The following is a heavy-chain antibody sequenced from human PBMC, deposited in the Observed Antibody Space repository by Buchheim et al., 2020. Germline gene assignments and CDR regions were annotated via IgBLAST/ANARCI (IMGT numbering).Heavy chain of an antibody. CDR1: GFTFSSYE. D-gene: IGHD3-22*01. V-gene: IGHV3-48*03. CDR3: ARVGFDSGGYTGSFYYYYYMDV. CDR2: IISSGSTI. Sequence: EVQLVESGGGLVQPGGSLRLSCAASGFTFSSYEMNWVRQAPGKGLEWVSYIISSGSTIYYADSVKGRFTISRDNTKNSLDLQMNSLRAEDTAVYYCARVGFDSGGYTGSFYYYYYMDVWGKGTT. J-gene: IGHJ6*03.